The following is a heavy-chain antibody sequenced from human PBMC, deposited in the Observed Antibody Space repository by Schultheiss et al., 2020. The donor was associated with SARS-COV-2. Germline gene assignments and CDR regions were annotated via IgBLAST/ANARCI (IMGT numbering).Heavy chain of an antibody. J-gene: IGHJ3*02. V-gene: IGHV2-70*11. Sequence: SGPTLVKPTQTLTLTCTFSGFSLSTSGVGVSWIRQPPGKALEWLARIDWDDDKYYSTSLKTRLTISKDTSKNQVVLTMTNMDPVDTATYYCARTHNWNFYDAFDIWGQGTMVTVSS. CDR2: IDWDDDK. D-gene: IGHD1-7*01. CDR3: ARTHNWNFYDAFDI. CDR1: GFSLSTSGVG.